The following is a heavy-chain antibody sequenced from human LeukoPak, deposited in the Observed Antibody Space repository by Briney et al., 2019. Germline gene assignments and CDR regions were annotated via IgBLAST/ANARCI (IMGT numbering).Heavy chain of an antibody. D-gene: IGHD6-6*01. J-gene: IGHJ5*02. V-gene: IGHV4-39*07. CDR1: GGSISSSSYY. CDR3: ARGDGAARRNWFDP. Sequence: SETLSLTCTVSGGSISSSSYYRGWIRQPPGKGLEWIGSIYYSGSTYYNPSLKSRVTISVDTSKNQFSLKLSSVTAADTAVYYCARGDGAARRNWFDPWGQGTLVTVSS. CDR2: IYYSGST.